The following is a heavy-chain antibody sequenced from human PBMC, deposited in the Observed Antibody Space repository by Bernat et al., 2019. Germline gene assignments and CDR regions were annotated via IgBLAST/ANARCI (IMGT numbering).Heavy chain of an antibody. V-gene: IGHV1-69*06. Sequence: QVQLVQSGAEVKKPGSSVKVSCKASGGTFSSYAISWVRQAPGQGLEWMGGIIPIFGTANYAQKFQGRVTMTTDTSTSTAYMELRSLRSDDTAVYYCARGPEVATINYFDYWGQGTLVTVSS. CDR1: GGTFSSYA. J-gene: IGHJ4*02. CDR3: ARGPEVATINYFDY. CDR2: IIPIFGTA. D-gene: IGHD5-12*01.